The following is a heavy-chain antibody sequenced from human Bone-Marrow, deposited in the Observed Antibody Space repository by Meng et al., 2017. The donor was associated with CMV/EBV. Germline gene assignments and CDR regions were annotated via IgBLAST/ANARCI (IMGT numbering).Heavy chain of an antibody. D-gene: IGHD2-2*01. CDR3: AREGVVVVPVAGGFDY. J-gene: IGHJ4*02. CDR1: GYTFTSYY. Sequence: ASVKVSCKASGYTFTSYYMHWVRQAPGQGLEWMGIINPSGGSTSYAQKCQGRVTMTRDTSTSTVYMELSSLRSEDTAVYYCAREGVVVVPVAGGFDYWGQGTLVTVSS. V-gene: IGHV1-46*01. CDR2: INPSGGST.